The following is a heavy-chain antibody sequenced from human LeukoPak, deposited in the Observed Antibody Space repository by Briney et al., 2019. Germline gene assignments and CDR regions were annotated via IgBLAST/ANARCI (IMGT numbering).Heavy chain of an antibody. V-gene: IGHV3-21*01. CDR2: SSSSSSYI. Sequence: GGSLRLSCAASGFTFSSYSMNWVRQAPGKGLEWVSSSSSSSSYIYYADSVKGRFTISRDNAKNSLYLQMNSLRAEDTAVYYCARDLRGWFGDLAIDYWGQGTLVTVSS. D-gene: IGHD3-10*01. CDR3: ARDLRGWFGDLAIDY. J-gene: IGHJ4*02. CDR1: GFTFSSYS.